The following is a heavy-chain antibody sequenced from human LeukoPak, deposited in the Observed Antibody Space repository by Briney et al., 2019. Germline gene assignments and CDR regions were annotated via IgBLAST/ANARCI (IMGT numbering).Heavy chain of an antibody. J-gene: IGHJ4*02. CDR2: IYTSGST. D-gene: IGHD6-13*01. CDR1: GGSISSGSYY. V-gene: IGHV4-61*02. Sequence: PSETLSLTCTVSGGSISSGSYYWSWIRQPAGKGLEWIGRIYTSGSTNYNPSLKSRVTISVDTSKNQFSLKLSSVTAADTAVYYCARSPPRIAAAGRDFDYWGQGTLVTVSS. CDR3: ARSPPRIAAAGRDFDY.